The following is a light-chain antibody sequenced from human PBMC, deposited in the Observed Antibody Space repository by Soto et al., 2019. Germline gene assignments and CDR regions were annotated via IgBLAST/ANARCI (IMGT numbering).Light chain of an antibody. CDR3: QQYYSNPLT. Sequence: DIAMTQSPDSLAVSLGERATINCKSSQSVLYSSNNKNYLAWYQQKPGQPPKLLINWASTRESGVPDRFSGSGSGTDFTLTISSLQAEDVAVYYCQQYYSNPLTFGGGTKVEIK. V-gene: IGKV4-1*01. CDR1: QSVLYSSNNKNY. CDR2: WAS. J-gene: IGKJ4*01.